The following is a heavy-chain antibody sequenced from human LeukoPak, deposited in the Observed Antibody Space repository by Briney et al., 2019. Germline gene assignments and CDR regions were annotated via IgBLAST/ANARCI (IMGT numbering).Heavy chain of an antibody. Sequence: GGSLRLSCAASGFTFSSYEMNWVRQAPGKGLEWVSYISSSGSTIYYADSVKGRFTISRDNAKNSLYLQMNSLKTEDTAVYYCTTINSYGPNPWGQGTLVTVSS. J-gene: IGHJ5*02. D-gene: IGHD5-18*01. CDR2: ISSSGSTI. V-gene: IGHV3-48*03. CDR3: TTINSYGPNP. CDR1: GFTFSSYE.